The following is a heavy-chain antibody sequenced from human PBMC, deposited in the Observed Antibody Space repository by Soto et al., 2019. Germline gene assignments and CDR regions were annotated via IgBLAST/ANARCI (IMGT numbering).Heavy chain of an antibody. D-gene: IGHD2-15*01. Sequence: SETLSLTCTVSGGSISSGGYYWSWIRQHPGKGLEWIGYIYYSGSTYYNPSLKSRVTISVDTSKNQFSLKLSSVTAADTAVYYCAGRWYGIGAFDIWGRGTMVTVSS. CDR2: IYYSGST. J-gene: IGHJ3*02. V-gene: IGHV4-31*03. CDR1: GGSISSGGYY. CDR3: AGRWYGIGAFDI.